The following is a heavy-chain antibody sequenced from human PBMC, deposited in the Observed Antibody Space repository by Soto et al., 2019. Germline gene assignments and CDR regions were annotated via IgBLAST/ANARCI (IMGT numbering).Heavy chain of an antibody. Sequence: PGGSLRLSCAASGFTFSSYGMHWARQAPGKGLEWVAVIWYDGSNKYYADSVKGRFTISRDNSKNTLYLQMNSLRAEDTAVYYWEIQRRDLEYDSSGYYFCRAFYIWGQGTMVTV. CDR1: GFTFSSYG. J-gene: IGHJ3*02. CDR2: IWYDGSNK. V-gene: IGHV3-33*01. D-gene: IGHD3-22*01. CDR3: EIQRRDLEYDSSGYYFCRAFYI.